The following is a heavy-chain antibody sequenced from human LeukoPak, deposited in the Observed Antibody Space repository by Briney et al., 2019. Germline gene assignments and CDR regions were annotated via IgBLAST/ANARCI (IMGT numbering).Heavy chain of an antibody. V-gene: IGHV4-4*07. J-gene: IGHJ1*01. D-gene: IGHD6-13*01. Sequence: SETLSLTCTVSGGSISSYYWSWIRQPAGKGLEWIGRIYTSGSTNYNPSLKSRVTMSVDTSKNQFSLKLSSVTAADTAVYYCARGFLYSSSPYFQHWGQGTLATVSS. CDR2: IYTSGST. CDR1: GGSISSYY. CDR3: ARGFLYSSSPYFQH.